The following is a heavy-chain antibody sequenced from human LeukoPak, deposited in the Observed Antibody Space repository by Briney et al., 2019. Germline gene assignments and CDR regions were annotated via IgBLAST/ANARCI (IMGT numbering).Heavy chain of an antibody. CDR1: GITLSNYG. D-gene: IGHD3-22*01. CDR3: AKRGVVIRVILVGFHKEAYYFDS. Sequence: VGSLRLSCAVSGITLSNYGMSWVRQAPGKGLEWVAGISDRGSRTNYADSVKGRFTISTDQPKNTLYLQMNSLRAEDTAVYFCAKRGVVIRVILVGFHKEAYYFDSWGQGAPVTVSS. V-gene: IGHV3-23*01. CDR2: ISDRGSRT. J-gene: IGHJ4*02.